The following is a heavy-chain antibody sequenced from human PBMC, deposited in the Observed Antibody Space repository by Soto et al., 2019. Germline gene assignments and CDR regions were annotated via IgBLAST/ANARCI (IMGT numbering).Heavy chain of an antibody. CDR1: GYTFTSYA. J-gene: IGHJ4*02. V-gene: IGHV1-3*05. CDR2: INAGNGNT. Sequence: QVQLVQSGAEEKKPGASVKVSCKASGYTFTSYAMHWVRQAPGQRLEWMGWINAGNGNTKYSQKLQGRVTITRDTSASTADRELSSLRSEDTSVYSCAGGSGYSCWDDYWGQGTLVTVSS. CDR3: AGGSGYSCWDDY. D-gene: IGHD3-22*01.